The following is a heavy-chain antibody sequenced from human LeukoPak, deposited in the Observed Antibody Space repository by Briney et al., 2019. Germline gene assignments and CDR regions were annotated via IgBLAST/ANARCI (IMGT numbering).Heavy chain of an antibody. CDR2: ISYDGSNK. CDR3: AGEIAVAGTWKAFDI. V-gene: IGHV3-30-3*01. CDR1: GFTFSSYA. Sequence: GGSLRLSCAASGFTFSSYAMHWVRQAPGKGLEWVAVISYDGSNKYYADSVKGRFTISRDNSKNTLYLQMNSLRAEDTAVYYCAGEIAVAGTWKAFDIWGQGTMVTVSS. D-gene: IGHD6-19*01. J-gene: IGHJ3*02.